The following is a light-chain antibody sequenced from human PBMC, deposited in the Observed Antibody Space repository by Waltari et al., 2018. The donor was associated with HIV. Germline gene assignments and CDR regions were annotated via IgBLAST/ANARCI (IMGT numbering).Light chain of an antibody. V-gene: IGLV1-51*01. CDR1: SSNIWHNY. J-gene: IGLJ3*02. CDR2: DNN. CDR3: GTWDSSLSAGV. Sequence: QSVLTQPPSVSAAPGQKVTISCSGSSSNIWHNYVSQYQQLPGTAPKLLIYDNNKRPSGIPDRFSGSKSGTSATLGITGLQTGDEADYYCGTWDSSLSAGVFGGGTKLTVL.